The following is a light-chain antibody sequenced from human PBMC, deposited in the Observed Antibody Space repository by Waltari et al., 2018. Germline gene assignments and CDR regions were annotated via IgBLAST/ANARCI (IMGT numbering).Light chain of an antibody. CDR3: NARDGNGNPFV. CDR2: GKN. CDR1: SLRYYY. J-gene: IGLJ1*01. Sequence: SSELTQDPAVSVALGQTVRLTCQGDSLRYYYATWYRQKPGQAPLLVMYGKNNRPPGIGDRFSGSYSGDTAAVTSTGAQAEEEADYYCNARDGNGNPFVFGPATKVTVL. V-gene: IGLV3-19*01.